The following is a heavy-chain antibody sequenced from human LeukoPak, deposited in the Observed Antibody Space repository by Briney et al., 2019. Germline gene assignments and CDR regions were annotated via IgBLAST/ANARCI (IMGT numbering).Heavy chain of an antibody. CDR1: GFTFSDYY. Sequence: GGSLRLSCAATGFTFSDYYMTWLRQAPGKGLEWLSYISNSGSTVFYADSVKGRFTVSRDNAKRSLYLQIESLRDDDTAVYHCALGTINKDYYFGMDVWGQGTTVTVSS. D-gene: IGHD2-8*01. CDR3: ALGTINKDYYFGMDV. V-gene: IGHV3-11*01. CDR2: ISNSGSTV. J-gene: IGHJ6*02.